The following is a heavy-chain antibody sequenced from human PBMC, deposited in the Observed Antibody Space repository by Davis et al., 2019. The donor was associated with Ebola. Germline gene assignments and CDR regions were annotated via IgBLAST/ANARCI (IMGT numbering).Heavy chain of an antibody. CDR3: ARALTEVPGGDY. D-gene: IGHD3-10*01. CDR1: GFTFSNYW. CDR2: IKQDGSRK. Sequence: GESLKISCAASGFTFSNYWMHWVRQAPGKGLEWVADIKQDGSRKYYGDSVKGRFTISRDNAKGSLFLQMDGLRADDTAVYYCARALTEVPGGDYWGQGTLVTVSS. V-gene: IGHV3-7*03. J-gene: IGHJ4*02.